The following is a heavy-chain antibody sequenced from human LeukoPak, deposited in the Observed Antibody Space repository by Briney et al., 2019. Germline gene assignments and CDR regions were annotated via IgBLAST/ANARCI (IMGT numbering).Heavy chain of an antibody. J-gene: IGHJ6*03. CDR3: ARGVTTGGKYYYYYYMDV. CDR2: IIPIFGTA. V-gene: IGHV1-69*13. Sequence: SVKVSCKASGGTFSSYAISWVRQAPGQGPEWMGGIIPIFGTANYAQKFQGRVTITADESTSTAYMELSSLRSEDTAVYYCARGVTTGGKYYYYYYMDVWGKGTTVTVSS. D-gene: IGHD4-11*01. CDR1: GGTFSSYA.